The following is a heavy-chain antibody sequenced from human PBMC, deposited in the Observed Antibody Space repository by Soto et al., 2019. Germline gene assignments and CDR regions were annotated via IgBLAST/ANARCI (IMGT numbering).Heavy chain of an antibody. D-gene: IGHD6-6*01. V-gene: IGHV3-21*01. Sequence: GGSLRLSCAASGFTFSSYSMNWVRQAPGKGLEWVSAISSSSSYIYYADSVKGRFTTTRDNAKNSLYLQMNSLRAEDTAVYYCARESGVEQLVGYYYYSYGMDVWGQGTTVTVSS. CDR2: ISSSSSYI. CDR1: GFTFSSYS. J-gene: IGHJ6*02. CDR3: ARESGVEQLVGYYYYSYGMDV.